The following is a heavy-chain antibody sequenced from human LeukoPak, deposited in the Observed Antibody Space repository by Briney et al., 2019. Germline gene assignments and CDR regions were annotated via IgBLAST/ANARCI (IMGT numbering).Heavy chain of an antibody. CDR3: ARNRAFGTFDAFDM. V-gene: IGHV3-11*04. CDR1: GFTFSDYY. D-gene: IGHD3-10*01. J-gene: IGHJ3*02. Sequence: GGSLRLSCAASGFTFSDYYMTWIRQAPGKGLEWVSYISSSGSTIYYADSVKGRFTISRDDSLNTVYLQMDSLGHDDTAVYYCARNRAFGTFDAFDMWGQGTMVTVSS. CDR2: ISSSGSTI.